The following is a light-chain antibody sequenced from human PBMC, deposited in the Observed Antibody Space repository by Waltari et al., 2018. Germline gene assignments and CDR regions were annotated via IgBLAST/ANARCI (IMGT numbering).Light chain of an antibody. CDR3: HQYGGSPWT. CDR1: QSITSSF. V-gene: IGKV3-20*01. CDR2: GAS. Sequence: EIVLTQSPGTLSLSPGERVTLSCRASQSITSSFLAWYQQKPGQAPRLLIDGASIRATGIPDRFSGGGSGTDFTLTISRLEPEDFAVYYCHQYGGSPWTFGQGTKVEIK. J-gene: IGKJ1*01.